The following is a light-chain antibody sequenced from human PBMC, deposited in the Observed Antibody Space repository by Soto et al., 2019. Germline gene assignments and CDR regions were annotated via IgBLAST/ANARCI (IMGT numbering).Light chain of an antibody. J-gene: IGKJ4*01. Sequence: DIHLTQSPSSLSASVGDRFTITCLASQAITNNLAWYQQKPGNPPKLLIYEESTLHSGVPSRFSGRKVGTQFILTIDSLQPEDFATYYCQQVKSYPRTVGGGTKVEIK. CDR3: QQVKSYPRT. CDR1: QAITNN. CDR2: EES. V-gene: IGKV1-9*01.